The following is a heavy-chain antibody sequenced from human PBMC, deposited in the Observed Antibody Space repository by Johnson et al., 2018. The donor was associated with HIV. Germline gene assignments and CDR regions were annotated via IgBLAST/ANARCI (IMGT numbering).Heavy chain of an antibody. CDR2: IYSGGNT. CDR1: GLSVSYGY. Sequence: VQLVESGGGLIQPGGSLRLSCAASGLSVSYGYMTWVRQAPGKGLEWVSVIYSGGNTYYTDSVKGRFTISRDNSDNTMYLPMNSLRDEDTAVYYCARAPHDAFDVWGQGTMVTVSS. V-gene: IGHV3-53*01. CDR3: ARAPHDAFDV. J-gene: IGHJ3*01.